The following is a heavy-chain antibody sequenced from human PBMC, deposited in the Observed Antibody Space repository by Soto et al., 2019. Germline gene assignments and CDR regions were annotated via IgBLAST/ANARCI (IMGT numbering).Heavy chain of an antibody. CDR1: GLAFSSRG. CDR2: ISYDGRNE. CDR3: VKDFGSGYLQVGADL. V-gene: IGHV3-30*18. J-gene: IGHJ5*02. D-gene: IGHD2-15*01. Sequence: GGSLRLSCRASGLAFSSRGMHWVRQAPGKGLEWVALISYDGRNEKYAESLKGRFTITRDNSESTLYLQMNGLRPEDAAVYYCVKDFGSGYLQVGADLWGQGTQVTVSS.